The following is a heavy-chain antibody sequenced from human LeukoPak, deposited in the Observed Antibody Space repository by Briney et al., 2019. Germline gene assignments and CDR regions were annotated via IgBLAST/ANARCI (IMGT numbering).Heavy chain of an antibody. J-gene: IGHJ6*02. Sequence: PSETLSLTCTVSGGSISSYYWSWIRQPPGKGLEWIGYIYYSGSTNYNPSLKSRVTISVDTSKNQLSLKLSSVTAADTAVYYCARDLKKSDYYYYGMDVWGQGTTVTVSS. CDR1: GGSISSYY. CDR2: IYYSGST. V-gene: IGHV4-59*01. CDR3: ARDLKKSDYYYYGMDV.